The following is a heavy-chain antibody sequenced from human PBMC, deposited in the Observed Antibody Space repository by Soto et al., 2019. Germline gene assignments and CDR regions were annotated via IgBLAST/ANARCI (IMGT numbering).Heavy chain of an antibody. CDR3: SRHDSVPKLQNGMCV. Sequence: WAPLSIPCPVSGSSIIAYYGSWIREAPGRGLEWIGYIYYAGNTLYTPSLKSRVTISLDTSKNQFSLNLSSVTAADTGVYCFSRHDSVPKLQNGMCVLG. J-gene: IGHJ6*02. V-gene: IGHV4-59*01. D-gene: IGHD3-10*02. CDR2: IYYAGNT. CDR1: GSSIIAYY.